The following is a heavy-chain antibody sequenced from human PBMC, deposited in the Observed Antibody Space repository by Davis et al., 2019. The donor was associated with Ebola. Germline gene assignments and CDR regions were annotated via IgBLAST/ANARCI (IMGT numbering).Heavy chain of an antibody. CDR3: VRDLEMGSVPS. CDR2: IYRGGST. D-gene: IGHD5-24*01. V-gene: IGHV3-53*01. Sequence: GGSLRLSCTASGFNVSGNYMSWVRQAPGKGLEWVAVIYRGGSTYYADSVRGRFSISRDNAKSMLYLQMNSLRDEDTAMYYCVRDLEMGSVPSWGQGTLVTVS. J-gene: IGHJ5*02. CDR1: GFNVSGNY.